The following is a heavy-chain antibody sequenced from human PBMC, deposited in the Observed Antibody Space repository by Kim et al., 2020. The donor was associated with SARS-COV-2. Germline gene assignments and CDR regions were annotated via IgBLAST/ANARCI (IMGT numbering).Heavy chain of an antibody. D-gene: IGHD6-19*01. V-gene: IGHV1-69*01. J-gene: IGHJ4*02. Sequence: AQKFQGRVTITADESTSTAYMELSSLRSEDTAVYYCARDAYSSGWYVMDYWGQGTLVTVSS. CDR3: ARDAYSSGWYVMDY.